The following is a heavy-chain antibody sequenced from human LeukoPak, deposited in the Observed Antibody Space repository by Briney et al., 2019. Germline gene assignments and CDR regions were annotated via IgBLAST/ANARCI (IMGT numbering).Heavy chain of an antibody. D-gene: IGHD6-19*01. CDR1: GFTVSSNY. J-gene: IGHJ4*02. Sequence: HPGGSLRLSCAASGFTVSSNYMSWVRQAPGKGLEWVSVIYSGGSTYYADSVKGRFTISRDNAKNSLYLQMNSLRAEDTAVYYCARDWDSSGWYGGDYYFDYWGQGTLVTVSS. CDR3: ARDWDSSGWYGGDYYFDY. V-gene: IGHV3-66*01. CDR2: IYSGGST.